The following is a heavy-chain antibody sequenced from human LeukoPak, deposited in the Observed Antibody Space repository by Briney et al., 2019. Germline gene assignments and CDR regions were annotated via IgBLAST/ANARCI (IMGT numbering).Heavy chain of an antibody. CDR1: GFILSSYP. D-gene: IGHD1-26*01. Sequence: PGGSLRLSCAVSGFILSSYPMHWVRQAPGKGLEWVAVISHDGSNKYYADSVKGRFTISRDNSKNTLFLQMNSLTTEDTAVYYCTTDGVGVEGATYDNWGQGTLVSVSS. J-gene: IGHJ4*02. CDR2: ISHDGSNK. V-gene: IGHV3-30*04. CDR3: TTDGVGVEGATYDN.